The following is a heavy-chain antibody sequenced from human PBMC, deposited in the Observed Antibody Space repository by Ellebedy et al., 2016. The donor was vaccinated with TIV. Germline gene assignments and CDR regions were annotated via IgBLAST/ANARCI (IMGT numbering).Heavy chain of an antibody. Sequence: SGPTLVKPTQTLTLTCTFSGFSLTTNGVGVGWIRQPPGKALEWLALIYWDDDKRYTSSLKSRLTITKDTSKDQCVLTMTDMDPVDTATYYCARSSLPSNTAVAGTEVFDYWGQGNLVTVSS. V-gene: IGHV2-5*02. CDR1: GFSLTTNGVG. J-gene: IGHJ4*02. CDR2: IYWDDDK. D-gene: IGHD6-19*01. CDR3: ARSSLPSNTAVAGTEVFDY.